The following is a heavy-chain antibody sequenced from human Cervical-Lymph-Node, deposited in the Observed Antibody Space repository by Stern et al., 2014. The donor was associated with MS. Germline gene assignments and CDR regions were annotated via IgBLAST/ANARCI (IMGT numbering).Heavy chain of an antibody. Sequence: AQLVESGAEVKKPGASVKVSCKASGYTFTTYGITWVRQAPGQGLEWMGWISAYNGKTNDAQKFQGRVTMTTDTSTSTAYMELRSLRSDDTAVYYCARDFRIGLSMTLDYYYYGMDVWGQGTTVTVSS. CDR2: ISAYNGKT. D-gene: IGHD2/OR15-2a*01. CDR3: ARDFRIGLSMTLDYYYYGMDV. CDR1: GYTFTTYG. V-gene: IGHV1-18*01. J-gene: IGHJ6*02.